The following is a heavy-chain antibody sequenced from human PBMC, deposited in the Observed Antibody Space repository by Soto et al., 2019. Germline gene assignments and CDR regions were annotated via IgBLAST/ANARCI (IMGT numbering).Heavy chain of an antibody. D-gene: IGHD5-18*01. V-gene: IGHV1-69*13. Sequence: QVQLVQSGAEVKKPGASVKVSCKASGYTFTSYGISWVRQAPGQGLEWMGWIIPIFGTANYAQKFQGRVTITADESTSTAYMELSSLRSEDTAVYYCARWGYSYGEYYFDYWGQGTLVTVSS. CDR3: ARWGYSYGEYYFDY. CDR2: IIPIFGTA. CDR1: GYTFTSYG. J-gene: IGHJ4*02.